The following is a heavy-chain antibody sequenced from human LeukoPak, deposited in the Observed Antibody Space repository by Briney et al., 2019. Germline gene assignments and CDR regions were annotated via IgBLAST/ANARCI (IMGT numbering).Heavy chain of an antibody. D-gene: IGHD2-2*01. CDR1: GFTFSSYG. V-gene: IGHV3-33*01. J-gene: IGHJ4*02. CDR3: AGGITSLAY. Sequence: GGSLRLSCAASGFTFSSYGMHWVRQAPGKGLEWVAVIWFDGSNKYYADSVKGRFTISRDNSKNTLYLQMSSLRVEDAALYYCAGGITSLAYWGQGTLVTVSS. CDR2: IWFDGSNK.